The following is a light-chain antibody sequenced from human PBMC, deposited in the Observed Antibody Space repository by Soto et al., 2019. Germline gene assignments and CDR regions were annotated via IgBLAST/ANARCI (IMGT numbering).Light chain of an antibody. CDR2: DVS. J-gene: IGKJ1*01. CDR1: SSKW. CDR3: QQYNTFWT. Sequence: DIQMTQSPSTLAASVGDTVTMTCRSSSKWLAWYQKKPGKAPKLLIYDVSTLGSGVPSRFSGSGSGTDFTLTISSLQPDDSATYYCQQYNTFWTFGQGTKVEIK. V-gene: IGKV1-5*01.